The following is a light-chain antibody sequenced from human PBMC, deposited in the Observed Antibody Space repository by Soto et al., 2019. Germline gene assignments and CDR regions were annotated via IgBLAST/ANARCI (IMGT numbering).Light chain of an antibody. Sequence: QSVLTQPPSVSAAPGQKVTISCSGSNSNIGKNYVFWYQQFPGTAPKLLIYDNNKRPSEIPDRFSGSKSGTSATLGITGLQTGDEADYYCGTWDTSLSAGVFGGGTKVTVL. J-gene: IGLJ3*02. V-gene: IGLV1-51*01. CDR3: GTWDTSLSAGV. CDR2: DNN. CDR1: NSNIGKNY.